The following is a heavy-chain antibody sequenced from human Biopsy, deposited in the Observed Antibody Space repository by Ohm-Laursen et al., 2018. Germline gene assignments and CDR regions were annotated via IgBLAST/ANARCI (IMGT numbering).Heavy chain of an antibody. J-gene: IGHJ4*02. V-gene: IGHV4-31*03. CDR3: TRAGGGKIYGL. CDR2: IHYSGNT. CDR1: GVSINTGGYY. Sequence: SQTLSLTCTVSGVSINTGGYYWTWIRQHPGTGLEWVGYIHYSGNTLYNPSLKSRLTISVDTSRNHFSLKLTSVTAAAPALYYCTRAGGGKIYGLWGQGALVTVSS. D-gene: IGHD3-16*01.